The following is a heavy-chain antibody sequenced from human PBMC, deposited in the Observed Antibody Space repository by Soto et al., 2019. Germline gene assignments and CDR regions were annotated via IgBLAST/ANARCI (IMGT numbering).Heavy chain of an antibody. J-gene: IGHJ4*02. CDR2: IYYSGST. CDR1: GGSISSGGYY. V-gene: IGHV4-31*03. CDR3: ARGSVVAATLFDY. D-gene: IGHD2-15*01. Sequence: QVQLQESGPGLVKPSQTLSLTCTVSGGSISSGGYYWSWIRQHPGKGLEWIGYIYYSGSTYYNPSLKSRVTISVDTSKNQFSLKLSSVTAAATAVYYCARGSVVAATLFDYWGQGTLVTVSS.